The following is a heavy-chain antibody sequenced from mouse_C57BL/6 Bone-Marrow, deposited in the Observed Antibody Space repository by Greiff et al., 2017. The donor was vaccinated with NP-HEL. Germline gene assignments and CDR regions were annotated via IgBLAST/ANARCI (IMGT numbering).Heavy chain of an antibody. J-gene: IGHJ1*03. V-gene: IGHV1-7*01. Sequence: VNVVESGAELAKPGASVKLSCKASGYTFTSYWMHWVKQRPGQGLEWIGYINPSSGYTKYNQKFKDKATLTADKSSSTAYMQLSSLTYEDSAVYYCASPFPWYFDVWGTGTTVTVSS. CDR3: ASPFPWYFDV. CDR2: INPSSGYT. CDR1: GYTFTSYW.